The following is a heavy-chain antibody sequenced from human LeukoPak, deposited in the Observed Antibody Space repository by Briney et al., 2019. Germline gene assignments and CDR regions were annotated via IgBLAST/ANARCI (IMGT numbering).Heavy chain of an antibody. CDR1: RFTFSSYE. J-gene: IGHJ3*02. V-gene: IGHV3-48*03. D-gene: IGHD3-10*01. Sequence: GGSLRLSCAASRFTFSSYEMNWVRQAPGKGLEWVSYISGSGIKHYADSVKGRFTISRDNAKNSLYLQMNSLRAEDTAVYYCARGAYGSGTYHDFDIWGQGTMVTVSS. CDR3: ARGAYGSGTYHDFDI. CDR2: ISGSGIK.